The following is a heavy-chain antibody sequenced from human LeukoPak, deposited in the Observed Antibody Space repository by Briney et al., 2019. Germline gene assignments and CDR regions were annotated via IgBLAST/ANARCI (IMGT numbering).Heavy chain of an antibody. CDR3: ARGPPYYDFWSGYSRGYYYYGMDV. Sequence: KPSETLSLTCAVYGGSFSGYYWSWIRQPPGKGLEWIGEINHSGSTNYNPSLKSRVTISVDTSKNQFSLKLSSVTAADTAVYYCARGPPYYDFWSGYSRGYYYYGMDVWGQGTTVTVSS. J-gene: IGHJ6*02. CDR2: INHSGST. D-gene: IGHD3-3*01. CDR1: GGSFSGYY. V-gene: IGHV4-34*01.